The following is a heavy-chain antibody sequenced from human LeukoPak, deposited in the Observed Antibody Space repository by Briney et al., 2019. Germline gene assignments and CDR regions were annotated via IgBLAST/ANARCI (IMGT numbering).Heavy chain of an antibody. CDR2: IDSSSYT. Sequence: GGSLRLSCKVSGFSFSNYGMDWVRQVPGKGLEWLSFIDSSSYTSYADSVKGRFTISRDNAEHSLYLQMSSLPVGDTAGYYFAREPKGHPDFDNWGQGTLGTVSS. CDR1: GFSFSNYG. CDR3: AREPKGHPDFDN. J-gene: IGHJ4*02. V-gene: IGHV3-21*05.